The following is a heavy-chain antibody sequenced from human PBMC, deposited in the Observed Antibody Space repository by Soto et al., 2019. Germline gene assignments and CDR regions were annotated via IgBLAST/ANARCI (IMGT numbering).Heavy chain of an antibody. CDR1: GFTFSSYA. V-gene: IGHV3-30*04. J-gene: IGHJ4*02. Sequence: QVQLVESGGGVVQPGRSLRLSCAASGFTFSSYAMHWVSQAPGKGLEWVAVIAYDGRNKYYADSVKGRFTISRDNSKNTLYLQMNSLRIEDTAVYYCARELERVFDYWGQGTLVTVSS. D-gene: IGHD1-1*01. CDR2: IAYDGRNK. CDR3: ARELERVFDY.